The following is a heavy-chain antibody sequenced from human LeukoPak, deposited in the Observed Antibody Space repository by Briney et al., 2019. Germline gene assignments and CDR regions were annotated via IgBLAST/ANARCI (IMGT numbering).Heavy chain of an antibody. Sequence: GGSLRLSXAASGFTFSNYAMSWVRQAPGKGLEWVSAISGSGGSTYYADSVKGRFTISRDNSKNTLYLQMNSLRAEDTAVYYCAKVLLWFGELPGADYWGQGTLVTVSS. CDR1: GFTFSNYA. CDR3: AKVLLWFGELPGADY. CDR2: ISGSGGST. J-gene: IGHJ4*02. D-gene: IGHD3-10*01. V-gene: IGHV3-23*01.